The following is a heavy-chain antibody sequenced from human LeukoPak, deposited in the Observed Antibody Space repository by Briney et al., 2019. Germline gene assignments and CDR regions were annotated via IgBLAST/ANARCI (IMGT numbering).Heavy chain of an antibody. CDR1: GGSFSGYY. CDR2: INHSGST. CDR3: ARDRITMVRGVTSL. V-gene: IGHV4-34*01. J-gene: IGHJ6*02. D-gene: IGHD3-10*01. Sequence: SETLSLTCAVYGGSFSGYYWSWIRQPPGKGLEWIGEINHSGSTNYNPSLKSRVTISVDTSKNQFSLKLSSVTAADTAVYYGARDRITMVRGVTSLWGQGTTVTVSS.